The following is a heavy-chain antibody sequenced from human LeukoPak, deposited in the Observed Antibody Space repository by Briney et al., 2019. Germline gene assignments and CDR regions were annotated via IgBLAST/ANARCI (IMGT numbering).Heavy chain of an antibody. CDR2: INSDGRST. J-gene: IGHJ6*04. CDR3: AELGITMIGGV. V-gene: IGHV3-74*01. Sequence: GGSLRLSCAASGFTFSSYWMYWVRQAPGKGLVWVSRINSDGRSTSYADSVKCRFTISRDNAKNTLYLQMNSLRAEDTAVYYCAELGITMIGGVWGKGTTVTISS. CDR1: GFTFSSYW. D-gene: IGHD3-10*02.